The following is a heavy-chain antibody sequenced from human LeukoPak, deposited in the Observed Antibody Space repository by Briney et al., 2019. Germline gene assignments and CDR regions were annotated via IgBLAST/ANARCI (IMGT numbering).Heavy chain of an antibody. V-gene: IGHV5-51*01. J-gene: IGHJ3*02. CDR2: IYPGDSDT. D-gene: IGHD3-16*01. Sequence: GESLKISCEASGNSLLNDAVGWVRQMPGKGLEWMGIIYPGDSDTTYSPSFQGQVTISADKSIRTAYLQWRSLKASDTAVYYCAMSGGRVPLQDDVFDIWGQGTMVTVSS. CDR1: GNSLLNDA. CDR3: AMSGGRVPLQDDVFDI.